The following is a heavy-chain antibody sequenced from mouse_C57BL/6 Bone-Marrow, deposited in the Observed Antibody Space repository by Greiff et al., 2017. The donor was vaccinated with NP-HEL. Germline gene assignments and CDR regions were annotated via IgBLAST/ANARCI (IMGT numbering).Heavy chain of an antibody. D-gene: IGHD4-1*01. J-gene: IGHJ1*03. V-gene: IGHV1-81*01. CDR1: GYTFTSYG. CDR3: ARDGLTGTLKGYFDV. Sequence: VQLQQSGAELARPGASVKLSCKASGYTFTSYGISWVKQRTGQGLEWIGEIYPRSGNTYYNEKFKGKATLTADKSPSTAYMELRSLTSEDSAVYFCARDGLTGTLKGYFDVWGTGTTVTVSS. CDR2: IYPRSGNT.